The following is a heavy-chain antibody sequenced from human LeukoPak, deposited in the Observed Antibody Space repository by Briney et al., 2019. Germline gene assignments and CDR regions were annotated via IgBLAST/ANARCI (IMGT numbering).Heavy chain of an antibody. J-gene: IGHJ4*02. V-gene: IGHV3-48*01. Sequence: GGSLRLSCAASGFTFSSYSMNWVRQAPGKGLEWVSYISSSSSTIYYADSVKGRFTISRDNAKNSLYLQMNSLRAEDTAVYYCAREPGDQYYSSSSIYDYWGQGTLVTVSS. CDR1: GFTFSSYS. CDR2: ISSSSSTI. D-gene: IGHD6-6*01. CDR3: AREPGDQYYSSSSIYDY.